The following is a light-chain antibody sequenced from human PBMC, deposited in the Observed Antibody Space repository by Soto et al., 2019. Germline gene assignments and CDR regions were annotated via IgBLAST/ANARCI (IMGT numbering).Light chain of an antibody. J-gene: IGKJ4*01. Sequence: DVVMTQSPLSLPVTLGQPASISCRSSQGLVYGDGNTYLHWFQQRPGQSPRRLIYKVSNRDSGVPDRFSGSGSGTNFTLRISWVEAEDVGVYYCMQGTYRPPTFGGGTKVEIK. V-gene: IGKV2-30*01. CDR3: MQGTYRPPT. CDR2: KVS. CDR1: QGLVYGDGNTY.